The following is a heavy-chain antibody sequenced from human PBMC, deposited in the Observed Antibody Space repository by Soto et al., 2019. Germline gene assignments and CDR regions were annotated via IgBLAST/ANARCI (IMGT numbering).Heavy chain of an antibody. CDR1: GGSFSGYF. Sequence: SETLSLTCAVYGGSFSGYFWTWLRQPPGRGLAWIGANNHSGSSNYNPSRKSRLTISVDTSKSQFALKLSSGTAADEAVYYCARGAGGSSSDLDYWGQGNLVTVS. CDR2: NNHSGSS. CDR3: ARGAGGSSSDLDY. D-gene: IGHD3-22*01. J-gene: IGHJ4*02. V-gene: IGHV4-34*01.